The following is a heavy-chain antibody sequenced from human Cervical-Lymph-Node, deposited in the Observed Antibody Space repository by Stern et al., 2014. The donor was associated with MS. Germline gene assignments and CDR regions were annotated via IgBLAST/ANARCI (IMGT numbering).Heavy chain of an antibody. V-gene: IGHV4-39*01. Sequence: QVQLQESGPGLVKPSETLSLTCTVSGGSISSSSYYWGWIRQPPGKGLEWIGRFYYGGTPYYTPPPKSRFTISVDTPKTQSSLKRSAGTAADTAVYYCASQDIVVVPAASFDYWGQGTLVTVSS. D-gene: IGHD2-2*01. CDR1: GGSISSSSYY. CDR2: FYYGGTP. J-gene: IGHJ4*02. CDR3: ASQDIVVVPAASFDY.